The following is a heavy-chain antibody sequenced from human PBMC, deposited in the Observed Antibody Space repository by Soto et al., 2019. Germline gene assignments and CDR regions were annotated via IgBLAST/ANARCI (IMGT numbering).Heavy chain of an antibody. CDR2: IIPLHNTS. CDR3: AIWSNWNPLYYRGMDV. V-gene: IGHV1-69*06. Sequence: QVQLLQSGAEVTKPGSSVKVSCKVSGGAFTNYSLNWVRHAPGQGLEWLGGIIPLHNTSNYSLKLLGRGSVTADISSNTVYMHLSGLTSDDTATYYCAIWSNWNPLYYRGMDVWGQGTTVTVSS. CDR1: GGAFTNYS. D-gene: IGHD1-20*01. J-gene: IGHJ6*02.